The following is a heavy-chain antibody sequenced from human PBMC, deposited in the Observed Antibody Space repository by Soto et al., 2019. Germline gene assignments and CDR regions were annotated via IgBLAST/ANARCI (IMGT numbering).Heavy chain of an antibody. CDR1: GFTFSSYA. CDR3: VKVWSDPRTRDKCGLVDY. D-gene: IGHD6-19*01. Sequence: EVQLLKSGGGLAQPGGSLRLSCAASGFTFSSYAMTWVRQAPGKGLEWVSTISSSGGSTYYADSVEGRFTISRDNSKNTLYLQTLSLRAADTAVYYCVKVWSDPRTRDKCGLVDYWGQGTLVTVSS. J-gene: IGHJ4*02. CDR2: ISSSGGST. V-gene: IGHV3-23*01.